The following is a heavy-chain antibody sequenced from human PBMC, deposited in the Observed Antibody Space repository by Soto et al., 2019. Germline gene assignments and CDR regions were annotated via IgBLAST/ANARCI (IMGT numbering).Heavy chain of an antibody. CDR2: IWYDGSNK. CDR3: ARDRGYYYDSSGYYYYYGMDV. V-gene: IGHV3-33*01. Sequence: QVQLVESGGGVVQPGRSLRLSCAASGFTFSSYGMHWVRQAPGKGLEWVAVIWYDGSNKYYADSVKGRFTISRDNSKNTLYLQMNSLRAEDTAVYYCARDRGYYYDSSGYYYYYGMDVWGQGTTVTVSS. D-gene: IGHD3-22*01. CDR1: GFTFSSYG. J-gene: IGHJ6*02.